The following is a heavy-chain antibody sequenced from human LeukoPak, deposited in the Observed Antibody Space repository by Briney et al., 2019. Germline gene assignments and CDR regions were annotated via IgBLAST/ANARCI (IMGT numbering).Heavy chain of an antibody. CDR1: GFTFNHYA. CDR3: AKRGGYETMAAFDF. D-gene: IGHD3-10*01. V-gene: IGHV3-23*01. J-gene: IGHJ4*02. CDR2: ISPGASDT. Sequence: PGGSLRLSCAASGFTFNHYAMNWVRQAPGKGLEWVSTISPGASDTYYADSVRGRFTISRDNSKKTLSLQMSSLRAEDSAVYYCAKRGGYETMAAFDFWGQGTLVTVSS.